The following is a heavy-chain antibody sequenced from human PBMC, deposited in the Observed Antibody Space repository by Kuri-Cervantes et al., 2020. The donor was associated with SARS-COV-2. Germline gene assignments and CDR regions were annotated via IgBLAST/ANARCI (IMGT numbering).Heavy chain of an antibody. Sequence: GESLKISCAASGFTFSSYGMHWVRQAPGKGLEWVAVIWYDGSNKYYADSVKGRFTISRDNSKNTLYLQMNSLRAEDTAVYYCARDEVGRYYYYGMDVWGQGTTVTVSS. D-gene: IGHD1-26*01. CDR3: ARDEVGRYYYYGMDV. V-gene: IGHV3-33*01. J-gene: IGHJ6*02. CDR2: IWYDGSNK. CDR1: GFTFSSYG.